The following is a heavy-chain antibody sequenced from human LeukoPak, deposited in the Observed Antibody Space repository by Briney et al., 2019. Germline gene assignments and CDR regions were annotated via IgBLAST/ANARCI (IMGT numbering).Heavy chain of an antibody. V-gene: IGHV3-30*02. CDR2: IRYDGSNK. CDR1: GYTFTGYY. CDR3: AKLETGDQSGDY. J-gene: IGHJ4*02. Sequence: SCKASGYTFTGYYMHRVRQAPGKGLEWVAFIRYDGSNKYYADSVKGRFTISRDNSKNTLYLQMNSLRAEDTAVYYCAKLETGDQSGDYWGQGTLVTVSS. D-gene: IGHD7-27*01.